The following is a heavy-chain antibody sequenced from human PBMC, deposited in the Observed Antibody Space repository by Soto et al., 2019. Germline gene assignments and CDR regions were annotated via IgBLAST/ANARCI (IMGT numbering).Heavy chain of an antibody. CDR2: IYHMGGT. Sequence: PSETLALTCTVSGASLNSDYWSWIRQSPGKGLEWIGYIYHMGGTDYNPSLKSRVTISIDKSKNQFSLNLRSVTAADTAVYFCARCTYKSGVNWVDPWGQGTQVPVS. V-gene: IGHV4-59*03. CDR1: GASLNSDY. D-gene: IGHD2-8*01. J-gene: IGHJ5*02. CDR3: ARCTYKSGVNWVDP.